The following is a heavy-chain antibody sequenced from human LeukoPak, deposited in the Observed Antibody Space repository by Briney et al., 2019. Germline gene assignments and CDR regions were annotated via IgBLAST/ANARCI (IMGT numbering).Heavy chain of an antibody. D-gene: IGHD3-9*01. CDR2: IYTSGST. CDR1: GGSISSYY. V-gene: IGHV4-4*07. CDR3: ARDRDDILTGYYIETN. J-gene: IGHJ4*02. Sequence: SETLSLTCTVSGGSISSYYWSWIRQPAGKGLEWIGRIYTSGSTNYNPSLKSRVTVSVDTSKNQFSLKLSSATAADTAVYYCARDRDDILTGYYIETNWGQGTLVTVSS.